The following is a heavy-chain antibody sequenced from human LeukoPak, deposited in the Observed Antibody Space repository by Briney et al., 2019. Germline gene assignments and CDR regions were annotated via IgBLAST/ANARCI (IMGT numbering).Heavy chain of an antibody. J-gene: IGHJ6*03. D-gene: IGHD2-15*01. CDR3: ARVEVVAAGPLYYMDV. V-gene: IGHV1-2*02. CDR1: GYTFTGYY. CDR2: INPNSGGT. Sequence: ASVKVPCKASGYTFTGYYMHWVRQAPGQGLEWMGWINPNSGGTNYAQKIQGRVTMTRDTSISTAFMELSRLRSDDTAVYYCARVEVVAAGPLYYMDVWGKGTTVTVSS.